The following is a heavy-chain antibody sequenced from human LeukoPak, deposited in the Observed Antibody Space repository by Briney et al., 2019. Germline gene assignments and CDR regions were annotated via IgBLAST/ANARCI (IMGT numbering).Heavy chain of an antibody. J-gene: IGHJ6*03. CDR2: IYTSGST. Sequence: SETLSLTCTVSGGSISSGSYYWSWIRQPAGKGLEWIGRIYTSGSTNYNPSLKSRVTISVDTSKNQFSLRLSSVTAADTAVYYCARSAKTPYYYYYMDVWGKGTTVTVSS. V-gene: IGHV4-61*02. CDR1: GGSISSGSYY. CDR3: ARSAKTPYYYYYMDV.